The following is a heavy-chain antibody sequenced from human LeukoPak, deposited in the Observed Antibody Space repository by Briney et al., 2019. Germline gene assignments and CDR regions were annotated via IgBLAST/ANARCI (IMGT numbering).Heavy chain of an antibody. CDR1: GYTFTGYY. CDR2: INPNSGGT. J-gene: IGHJ4*02. CDR3: ARRYYDSSGSEAFDY. Sequence: ASVKVSCEASGYTFTGYYMHWVRQAPGQGLEWMARINPNSGGTNYAQKFQGRVTMTRDTSISTAYMELSRLRSDDTAVYYCARRYYDSSGSEAFDYWGQGTLVTVSS. V-gene: IGHV1-2*06. D-gene: IGHD3-22*01.